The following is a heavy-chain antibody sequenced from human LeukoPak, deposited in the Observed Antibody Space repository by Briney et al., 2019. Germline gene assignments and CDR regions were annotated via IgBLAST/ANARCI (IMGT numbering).Heavy chain of an antibody. CDR1: EFTFSSYA. V-gene: IGHV3-23*01. D-gene: IGHD4-17*01. J-gene: IGHJ3*02. CDR3: AKDPNGDYIGAFDM. CDR2: ITASGDST. Sequence: PGGSLRLSCAASEFTFSSYAMTWVRQAPGKGLESVSSITASGDSTYYADSVKGRFSMSRDNSKNTLYLQMNSLRVGDTAVYYCAKDPNGDYIGAFDMWGQGTMVIVSS.